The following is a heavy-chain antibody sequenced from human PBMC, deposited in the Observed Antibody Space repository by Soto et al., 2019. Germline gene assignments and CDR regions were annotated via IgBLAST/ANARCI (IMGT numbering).Heavy chain of an antibody. D-gene: IGHD6-19*01. J-gene: IGHJ4*02. CDR2: IYYSGST. Sequence: SETLSLTCTVYGGSISSYYWSWIRQPPGKGLEWIGYIYYSGSTNYNPSLKSRVTISVDTSKNQFSLKLSSVTAADTAVYYCARVKSSGWFYYFDYWGQGTLVTVSS. CDR3: ARVKSSGWFYYFDY. CDR1: GGSISSYY. V-gene: IGHV4-59*01.